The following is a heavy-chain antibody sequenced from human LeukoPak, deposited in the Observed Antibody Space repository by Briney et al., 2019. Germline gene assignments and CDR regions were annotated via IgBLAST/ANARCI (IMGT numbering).Heavy chain of an antibody. CDR2: ISAYNGNT. Sequence: RASVMVSCKASGYTFTNYGISWVRQAPGQGLEWMGWISAYNGNTKYAQKFQSRVTMTTDTSTNTVNMELRSLRSDDTAVFYCARSGSHNYYYYGMDVWGQGTTVIVSS. J-gene: IGHJ6*02. D-gene: IGHD1-26*01. V-gene: IGHV1-18*01. CDR1: GYTFTNYG. CDR3: ARSGSHNYYYYGMDV.